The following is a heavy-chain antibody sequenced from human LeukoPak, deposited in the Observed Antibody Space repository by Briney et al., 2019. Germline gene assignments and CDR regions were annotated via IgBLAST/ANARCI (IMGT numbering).Heavy chain of an antibody. J-gene: IGHJ4*02. CDR2: IYHSGST. D-gene: IGHD5-18*01. V-gene: IGHV4-38-2*02. Sequence: SETLSLTCTVSGYSISSGYYWGWIRQPPGKGLEWIGSIYHSGSTYYNPSLKSRVTISVDTSKNQFSLKLSSVTAADTAVYYCAREYSYGYDSWRTREVDFDYWGQGTLVTVSS. CDR3: AREYSYGYDSWRTREVDFDY. CDR1: GYSISSGYY.